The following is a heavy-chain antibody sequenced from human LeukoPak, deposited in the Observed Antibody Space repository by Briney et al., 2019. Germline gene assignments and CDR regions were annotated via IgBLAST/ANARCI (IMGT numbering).Heavy chain of an antibody. D-gene: IGHD3-10*01. J-gene: IGHJ4*02. V-gene: IGHV3-23*01. CDR1: GFTFSSYA. CDR2: ISGSGGST. CDR3: SEDHTRGYFDF. Sequence: GGSLRLSCAASGFTFSSYAMSRVRQAPGQGLEWCSAISGSGGSTYYADSVTARFTISRDNSKNTMYPQMNSLRSEDTAASYISEDHTRGYFDFWGQGTLVTVSS.